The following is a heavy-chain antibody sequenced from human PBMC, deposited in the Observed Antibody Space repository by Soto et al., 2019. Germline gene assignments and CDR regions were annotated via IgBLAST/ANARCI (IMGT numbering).Heavy chain of an antibody. CDR1: GFTFSSYG. V-gene: IGHV3-30*18. CDR3: AKGLVY. Sequence: PGGSLRLSCAASGFTFSSYGMHWVRQAPGKGLEWVAVISYDGSNKYYADYVKGRFTISRDNSKNTLYLQMNSLRAEDTAVYYCAKGLVYWGQGTLVTVSS. D-gene: IGHD2-8*02. J-gene: IGHJ4*02. CDR2: ISYDGSNK.